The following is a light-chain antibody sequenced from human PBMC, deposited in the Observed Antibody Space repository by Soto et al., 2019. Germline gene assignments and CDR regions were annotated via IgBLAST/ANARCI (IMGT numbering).Light chain of an antibody. CDR2: RNN. CDR3: AAWDDSLSGWV. J-gene: IGLJ3*02. V-gene: IGLV1-47*01. CDR1: SSNIGSNY. Sequence: QSVLTQPPSASGTPGQRVTISCSGSSSNIGSNYVYWYQQLPATAPKLLIYRNNQRPSGVPDRFSGSKSGTSASLAISGLRSEDGADYYCAAWDDSLSGWVFGGGTKLTVL.